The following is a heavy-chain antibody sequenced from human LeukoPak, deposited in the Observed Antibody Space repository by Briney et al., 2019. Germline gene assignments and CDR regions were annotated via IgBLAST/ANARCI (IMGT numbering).Heavy chain of an antibody. Sequence: SETLSLTCTVSGGSISSSSYYWGWIRQPPGKGREGRGSIYYSGGIYYNPSLKRRVTISVDTSKNQFSLKLSSVTAADTAVYYWTREMVVPAAPKVYYYYGMDVWGQGTTVTVSS. CDR3: TREMVVPAAPKVYYYYGMDV. D-gene: IGHD2-2*01. J-gene: IGHJ6*02. CDR2: IYYSGGI. CDR1: GGSISSSSYY. V-gene: IGHV4-39*07.